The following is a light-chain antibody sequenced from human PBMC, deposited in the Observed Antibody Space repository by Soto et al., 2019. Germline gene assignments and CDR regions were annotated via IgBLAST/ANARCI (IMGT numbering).Light chain of an antibody. Sequence: EIVLTQSPGTLSLSPGERATLSCRASRSVSNSYLAWYQQKPGQAPRLLIYGASSRATGIPDRFSGSGSGTDFTLTISRLEPEDFAVYYCQQYSYSPLTFGGGTKVEIK. CDR2: GAS. CDR1: RSVSNSY. J-gene: IGKJ4*01. V-gene: IGKV3-20*01. CDR3: QQYSYSPLT.